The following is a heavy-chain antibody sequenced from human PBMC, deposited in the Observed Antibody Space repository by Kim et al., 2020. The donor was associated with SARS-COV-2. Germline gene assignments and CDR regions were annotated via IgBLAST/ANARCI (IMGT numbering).Heavy chain of an antibody. J-gene: IGHJ4*02. CDR1: GYTLTELS. D-gene: IGHD6-25*01. CDR2: FDSEDCET. CDR3: ATAHAALRRVSFAY. Sequence: ASLKVSCKVSGYTLTELSMHWVRQAPGKGLEWMGGFDSEDCETIYAPKFQGRGTMTEDTSTDTAYMELIRLRSEDTALYYCATAHAALRRVSFAYWGQGTLVTVSS. V-gene: IGHV1-24*01.